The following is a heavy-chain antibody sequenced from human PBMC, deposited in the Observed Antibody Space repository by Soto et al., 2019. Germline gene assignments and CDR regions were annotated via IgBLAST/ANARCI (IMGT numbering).Heavy chain of an antibody. D-gene: IGHD6-25*01. V-gene: IGHV4-4*02. CDR1: GDSITNSHW. CDR2: IHHSGST. CDR3: ARGETQQQRDY. Sequence: QVLLQESGPGLVKPSGTLSLTCAVSGDSITNSHWWSWVRQPPGKGLEWIGEIHHSGSTKYNPSLESRLIISVDRSKYTFFLRLTSVTAADTAVYFCARGETQQQRDYWGQGTLVTVSS. J-gene: IGHJ4*02.